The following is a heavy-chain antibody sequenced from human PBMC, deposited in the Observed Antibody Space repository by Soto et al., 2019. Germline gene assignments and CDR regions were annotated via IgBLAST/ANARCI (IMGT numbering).Heavy chain of an antibody. CDR1: GLNLSSYG. D-gene: IGHD2-15*01. J-gene: IGHJ5*02. V-gene: IGHV3-33*01. CDR2: IWYDGSNK. Sequence: GGAQRRSCAGSGLNLSSYGMHWVRQAPGKGLEWVAVIWYDGSNKYYADSVKGRFTISRDNSKNTLYLQMNSLRAEDTAVYYCASDCSGGSCPTWGQRTLVTVPS. CDR3: ASDCSGGSCPT.